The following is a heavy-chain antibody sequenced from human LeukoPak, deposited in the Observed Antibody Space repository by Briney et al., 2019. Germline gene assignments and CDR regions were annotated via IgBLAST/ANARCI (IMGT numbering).Heavy chain of an antibody. CDR1: GLTFSDSY. V-gene: IGHV3-11*01. Sequence: GGSLRLSCAASGLTFSDSYMIWIRQAPGKGLEWVSYISSSGSAIYYADSVKGRFTISRDNAKNSLSLQMNSLRAEDTAVYYCARDGPGYNWSHGYFDLWGRGTLVTVSS. D-gene: IGHD1-20*01. CDR3: ARDGPGYNWSHGYFDL. CDR2: ISSSGSAI. J-gene: IGHJ2*01.